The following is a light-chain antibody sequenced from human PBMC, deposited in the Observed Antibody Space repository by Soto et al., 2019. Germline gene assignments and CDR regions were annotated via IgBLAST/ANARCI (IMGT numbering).Light chain of an antibody. J-gene: IGKJ4*01. CDR1: QSIRSY. CDR3: QQTSSNPT. Sequence: DIQLTQSPSSLSASVGDRFTITCRASQSIRSYLNWYQQKPGKAPKLLIYAASSLQTGVSSRFSGSGSGTDFTLTISNLQPEDFATYYCQQTSSNPTFSGGTKVDIK. V-gene: IGKV1-39*01. CDR2: AAS.